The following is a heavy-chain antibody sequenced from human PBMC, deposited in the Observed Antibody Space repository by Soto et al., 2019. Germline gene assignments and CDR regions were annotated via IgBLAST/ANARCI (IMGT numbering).Heavy chain of an antibody. CDR3: ARWTLGYCSGGSCRADAFDI. D-gene: IGHD2-15*01. J-gene: IGHJ3*02. V-gene: IGHV4-34*01. CDR1: GGSFSGYY. CDR2: INHSGST. Sequence: SETLSLTCAVYGGSFSGYYWSWIRQPPGKGLEWIGEINHSGSTNYNPSLKSRVTISVDTSKNQFSLKLSSVTAADTAVYYCARWTLGYCSGGSCRADAFDIWGQGTMVTVSS.